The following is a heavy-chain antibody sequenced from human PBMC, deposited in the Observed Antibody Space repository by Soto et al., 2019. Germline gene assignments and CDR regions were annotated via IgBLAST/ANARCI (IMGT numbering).Heavy chain of an antibody. D-gene: IGHD3-22*01. J-gene: IGHJ4*02. Sequence: HVELVESGGGLVKPGGSLRLSCAASGVILSDYYMSWMRQVPGKGLEGISYISVEGLKIHYADSVKGRFTISRDNTENSLFLQMNSLRAEDTAVYFCAKDAGDYESSGYYYFDYWGRGTLVTVSS. V-gene: IGHV3-11*01. CDR1: GVILSDYY. CDR3: AKDAGDYESSGYYYFDY. CDR2: ISVEGLKI.